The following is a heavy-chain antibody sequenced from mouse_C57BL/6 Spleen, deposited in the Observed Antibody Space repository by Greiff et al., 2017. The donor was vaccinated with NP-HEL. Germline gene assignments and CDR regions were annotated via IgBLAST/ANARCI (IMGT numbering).Heavy chain of an antibody. V-gene: IGHV1-19*01. CDR2: INPYNGGT. CDR1: GYTFTDYY. CDR3: SIPNWDEGLFAY. Sequence: VQLQQSGPVLVKPGASVKMSCKASGYTFTDYYMNWVKQSHGKSLEWIGVINPYNGGTSYNQKFKGKATLTVDKSSSTAYMELNSLTSEDSAVDYCSIPNWDEGLFAYWGQGTLVTVSA. J-gene: IGHJ3*01. D-gene: IGHD4-1*01.